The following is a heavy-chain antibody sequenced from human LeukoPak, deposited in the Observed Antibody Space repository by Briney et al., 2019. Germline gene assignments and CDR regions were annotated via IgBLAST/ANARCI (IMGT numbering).Heavy chain of an antibody. Sequence: SETLSLTCAVYGGSFSGYYWSWIRQPPGKGLEWIGEINHSGSTNYNPSLKSRVTISVDTSKNQLSLKLSSVTAADTAVYYYARGGATWIQLWLLEVGYMDVWGKGTTVTVSS. CDR1: GGSFSGYY. J-gene: IGHJ6*03. CDR3: ARGGATWIQLWLLEVGYMDV. D-gene: IGHD5-18*01. CDR2: INHSGST. V-gene: IGHV4-34*01.